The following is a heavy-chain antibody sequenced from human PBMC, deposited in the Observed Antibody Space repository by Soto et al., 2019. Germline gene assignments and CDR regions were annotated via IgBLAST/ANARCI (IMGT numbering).Heavy chain of an antibody. CDR3: ARARVLIYYYDSIDGGFDY. CDR1: GGSISSYY. D-gene: IGHD3-22*01. Sequence: SETLSLTCTVSGGSISSYYWSWIRQPPGKGLEWIGYIYYSGSTNYNPSLKSRVTISVDTSKNQFSLKLSSVTAADTAVYYCARARVLIYYYDSIDGGFDYWGQGTLVTVSS. V-gene: IGHV4-59*01. J-gene: IGHJ4*02. CDR2: IYYSGST.